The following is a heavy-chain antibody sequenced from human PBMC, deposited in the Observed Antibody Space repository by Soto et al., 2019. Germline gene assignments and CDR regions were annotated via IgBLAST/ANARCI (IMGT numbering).Heavy chain of an antibody. J-gene: IGHJ4*02. D-gene: IGHD6-13*01. CDR1: GGYISSYY. Sequence: SETLSLTCTVSGGYISSYYWSWIRQPPGKGPEWIGYIYYSGSTNYNPSLKSRVTISVDTSKNQFSLKLSSVTAADTAVYYCARQGTYSSSWFSFDYWGQGTLVTVSS. CDR3: ARQGTYSSSWFSFDY. V-gene: IGHV4-59*08. CDR2: IYYSGST.